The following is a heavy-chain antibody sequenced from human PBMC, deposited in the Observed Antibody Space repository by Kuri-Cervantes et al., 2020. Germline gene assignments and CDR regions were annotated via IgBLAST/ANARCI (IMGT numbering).Heavy chain of an antibody. CDR2: FDPEQGET. D-gene: IGHD6-13*01. V-gene: IGHV1-24*01. J-gene: IGHJ4*02. CDR3: ATLRAQDGSSFDY. CDR1: GYTLTELS. Sequence: SVKVSCKISGYTLTELSMHWVRQAPGKGPEWMGGFDPEQGETIYAQQFQGRVTMTEDTSTDTAYMELTSLRSDDTAVYYCATLRAQDGSSFDYWGQGTLVTVSS.